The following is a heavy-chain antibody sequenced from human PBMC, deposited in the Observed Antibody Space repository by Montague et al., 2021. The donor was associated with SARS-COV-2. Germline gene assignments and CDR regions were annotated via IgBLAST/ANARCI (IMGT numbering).Heavy chain of an antibody. V-gene: IGHV4-39*01. Sequence: SETLSLTCTVSGGSISSSSYYWGWIRQPPGQGLEWIGSHYYSRSTYYNPSLKSRVTIYVDTSKNQFSLTLSSVTAADTAVYYCARLHCSSTTCYYLFFAETSHFDYWGQGTLVTVSS. CDR2: HYYSRST. D-gene: IGHD2-2*01. J-gene: IGHJ4*02. CDR1: GGSISSSSYY. CDR3: ARLHCSSTTCYYLFFAETSHFDY.